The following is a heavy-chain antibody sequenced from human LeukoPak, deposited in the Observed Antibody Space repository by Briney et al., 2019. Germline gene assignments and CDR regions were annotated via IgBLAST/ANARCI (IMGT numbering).Heavy chain of an antibody. V-gene: IGHV1-2*02. CDR2: INPNSGGT. J-gene: IGHJ3*02. Sequence: ASVKVSCKASGYTFTGYYMHWVRQAPGQGLECMGWINPNSGGTNYAQKFQGRVTMTRDTSISTAYMELSRLRSDDTAVYYCARDPSGSYSEDAFDIWGQGTMVTVSS. CDR3: ARDPSGSYSEDAFDI. D-gene: IGHD1-26*01. CDR1: GYTFTGYY.